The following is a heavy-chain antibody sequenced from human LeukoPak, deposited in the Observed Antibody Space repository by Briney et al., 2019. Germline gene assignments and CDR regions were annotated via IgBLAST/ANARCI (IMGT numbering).Heavy chain of an antibody. CDR2: IYSGGST. Sequence: PGGSLRLSCAASGFTVSSNYMSWVRQAPGKGLEWVSVIYSGGSTYYADSVKGRFTTSRDNSKNTQYLQMNSLRAEDTAVYYCARAVHYSGTSDQYTGGWYYFDFWGQGTLVTVSS. D-gene: IGHD3-10*01. CDR3: ARAVHYSGTSDQYTGGWYYFDF. J-gene: IGHJ4*02. CDR1: GFTVSSNY. V-gene: IGHV3-53*01.